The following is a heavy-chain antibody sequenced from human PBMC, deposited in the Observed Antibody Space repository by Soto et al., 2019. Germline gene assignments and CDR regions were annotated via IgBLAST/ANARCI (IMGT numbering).Heavy chain of an antibody. CDR3: ARGEVVATTLIPCHFDS. Sequence: QVQLVQSGAEVKKPGASVKVSCKASGYTFTNYFLHWVRQSPGQGLEWMGIINPNAGSTNYAQKFLGRFTMTRDTSTSTVYMELSSLRSEDTAVYSCARGEVVATTLIPCHFDSWGQGTLVTVSS. V-gene: IGHV1-46*03. J-gene: IGHJ4*02. D-gene: IGHD2-15*01. CDR2: INPNAGST. CDR1: GYTFTNYF.